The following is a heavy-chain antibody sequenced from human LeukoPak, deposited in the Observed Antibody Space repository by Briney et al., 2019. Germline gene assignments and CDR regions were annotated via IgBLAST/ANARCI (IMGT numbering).Heavy chain of an antibody. CDR1: GLTVSINY. J-gene: IGHJ4*02. D-gene: IGHD5-12*01. CDR3: AKLGLVARYYFDY. Sequence: GGSLRLSCAASGLTVSINYMSWVRQAPGKGLEWVSAISGSGGSTYYADSVKGRFTISRDNSKNTLYLQMNSLRAEDTAVYYCAKLGLVARYYFDYWGQGTLVTVSS. V-gene: IGHV3-23*01. CDR2: ISGSGGST.